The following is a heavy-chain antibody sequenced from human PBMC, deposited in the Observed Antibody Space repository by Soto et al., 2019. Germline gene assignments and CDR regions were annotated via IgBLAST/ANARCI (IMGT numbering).Heavy chain of an antibody. V-gene: IGHV1-46*03. D-gene: IGHD6-19*01. CDR3: ARAPRYSSGWLENWFDP. CDR2: INPSGGST. Sequence: QVQLVQSGAEVKKPGASVKVSCKASGYTFTSYYMHWVRQAPGQGLEWMGIINPSGGSTSYAQKFQGRVTMTRDTSTSTVYMELSSLRSEDTAVYYCARAPRYSSGWLENWFDPWGQGTLVTVSS. J-gene: IGHJ5*02. CDR1: GYTFTSYY.